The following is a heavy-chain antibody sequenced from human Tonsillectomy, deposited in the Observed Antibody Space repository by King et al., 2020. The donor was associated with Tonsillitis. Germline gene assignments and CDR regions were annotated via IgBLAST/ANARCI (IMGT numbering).Heavy chain of an antibody. CDR2: ISWNSVSI. J-gene: IGHJ6*02. V-gene: IGHV3-9*01. CDR1: GFTFDDYA. Sequence: VQLVESGGGLVQPGRSLRLSCAASGFTFDDYAMHWVRQAPGKGLEWVSNISWNSVSIGYADSVKGRFTISRDNAKNSLYLQMNSLRGEDTALYYCAKGRWSIYQLLYSNYYGMDVWGQGTTVTVSS. CDR3: AKGRWSIYQLLYSNYYGMDV. D-gene: IGHD2-2*02.